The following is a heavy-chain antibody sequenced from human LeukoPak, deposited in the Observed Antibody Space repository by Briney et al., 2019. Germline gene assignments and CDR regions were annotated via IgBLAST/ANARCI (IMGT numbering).Heavy chain of an antibody. D-gene: IGHD2-15*01. V-gene: IGHV4-38-2*02. J-gene: IGHJ3*02. CDR1: GYSISSGHY. Sequence: SETLSLTCTVSGYSISSGHYWGWIRQPPGKGLEWIGSIYHSGSTYYNPSLKSRVTISVDTSKNQFSLKLSSVTAADTAVYYCARTGDCNGGSCYTNAFDIWGQGTMVTVSS. CDR3: ARTGDCNGGSCYTNAFDI. CDR2: IYHSGST.